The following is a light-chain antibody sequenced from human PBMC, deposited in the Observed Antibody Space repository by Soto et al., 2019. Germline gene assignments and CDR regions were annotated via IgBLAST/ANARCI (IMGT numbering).Light chain of an antibody. CDR3: QQYAHPLT. Sequence: DIQMTQSPSSLSASVGDRVTITFQASQDISNYLNWYQQKAEKAPKLVIHDATNLEAGVPSRFSGSGSGAVFTLTISSLQPEDVATYYCQQYAHPLTFGGGTKVDIK. V-gene: IGKV1-33*01. CDR1: QDISNY. J-gene: IGKJ4*01. CDR2: DAT.